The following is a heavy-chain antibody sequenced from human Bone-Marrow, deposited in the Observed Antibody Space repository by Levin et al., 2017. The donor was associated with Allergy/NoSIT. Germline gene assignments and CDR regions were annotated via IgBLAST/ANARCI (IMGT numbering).Heavy chain of an antibody. D-gene: IGHD2-15*01. J-gene: IGHJ6*02. CDR2: IWYDGSNK. Sequence: GGSLRLSCAASGFTFSSYGMHWVRQAPGKGLEWVAVIWYDGSNKYYADSVKGRFTISRDNSKNTLYLQMNSLRAEDTAVYYCARDLPKRRVAATIYYYYYGMDVWGQGTTVTVSS. V-gene: IGHV3-33*01. CDR3: ARDLPKRRVAATIYYYYYGMDV. CDR1: GFTFSSYG.